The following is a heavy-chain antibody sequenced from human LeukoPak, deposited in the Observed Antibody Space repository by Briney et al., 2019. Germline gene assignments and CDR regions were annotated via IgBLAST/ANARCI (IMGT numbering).Heavy chain of an antibody. CDR3: ARVYSSSWGYFDY. CDR2: IKQDGSEK. Sequence: HPGGSLRLSCAASGFTFSSYAMSWVRQAPGKGLEWVANIKQDGSEKYYVDSVKGRFTISRDNAKNSLYLQMNSLRAEDTAVYYCARVYSSSWGYFDYWGQGTLVTVSS. J-gene: IGHJ4*02. D-gene: IGHD6-13*01. V-gene: IGHV3-7*01. CDR1: GFTFSSYA.